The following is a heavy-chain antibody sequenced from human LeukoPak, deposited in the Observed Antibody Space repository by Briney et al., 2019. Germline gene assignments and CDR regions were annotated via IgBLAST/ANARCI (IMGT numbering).Heavy chain of an antibody. V-gene: IGHV3-53*01. CDR3: ARDLGRYCSGGSCYDY. CDR1: GFTVSSNY. Sequence: GGSLRLSCAASGFTVSSNYMSWVRQAPGKGLEWVSVIYSGGSTYYADSVKGRFTISRDNSKNTLYLQMNSLRAEDTAVYYCARDLGRYCSGGSCYDYWGQGTLVTVSS. J-gene: IGHJ4*02. CDR2: IYSGGST. D-gene: IGHD2-15*01.